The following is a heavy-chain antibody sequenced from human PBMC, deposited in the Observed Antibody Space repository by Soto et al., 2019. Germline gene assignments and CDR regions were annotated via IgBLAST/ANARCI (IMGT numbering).Heavy chain of an antibody. D-gene: IGHD2-2*01. CDR3: ARDRSHCSSTSCPGGWFDP. CDR1: GGSISSGGYY. CDR2: IYYSGST. Sequence: PSETLSLTCTVSGGSISSGGYYWSWIRQHPGKCLEWIGYIYYSGSTYYNPSLKSRVTISVDTSKNQFSLKLSSVTAADTAVYYCARDRSHCSSTSCPGGWFDPWGQGTLVTVSS. V-gene: IGHV4-31*03. J-gene: IGHJ5*02.